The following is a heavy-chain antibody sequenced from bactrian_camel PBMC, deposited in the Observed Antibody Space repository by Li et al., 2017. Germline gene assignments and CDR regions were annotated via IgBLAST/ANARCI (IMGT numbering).Heavy chain of an antibody. CDR3: AAGWSYGVGTLLRRHYDY. CDR1: GYTVSSTR. Sequence: VQLVESGGGSVQAGGSLRLSCAASGYTVSSTRMGWFRQPPGKDREGVAVMDSLGRTKYADSVNGRFTISQDNAKKTTLLQMDQLKTEDTAIYYCAAGWSYGVGTLLRRHYDYWGQGTQVTVS. V-gene: IGHV3S53*01. D-gene: IGHD5*01. CDR2: MDSLGRT. J-gene: IGHJ4*01.